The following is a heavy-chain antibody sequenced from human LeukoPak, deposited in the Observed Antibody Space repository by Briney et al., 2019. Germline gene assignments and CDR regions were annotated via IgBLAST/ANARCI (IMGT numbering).Heavy chain of an antibody. J-gene: IGHJ4*02. CDR1: GGSISSGGYY. CDR3: ALRIAARRPFDY. D-gene: IGHD6-6*01. V-gene: IGHV4-31*03. Sequence: SETLSLTCTVSGGSISSGGYYWSWIPQHPGKGLEWIGYIYYSGSTYYNPSLKSRVTISVDTSKNQFSLKLSSVTAADTAVYYCALRIAARRPFDYWGQGTLVTVSS. CDR2: IYYSGST.